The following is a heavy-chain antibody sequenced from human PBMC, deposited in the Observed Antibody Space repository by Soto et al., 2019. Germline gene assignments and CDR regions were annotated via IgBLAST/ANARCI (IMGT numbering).Heavy chain of an antibody. D-gene: IGHD2-15*01. CDR3: ARWWGSCYELSTYGMDV. CDR1: GFTFSSYS. V-gene: IGHV3-48*02. CDR2: ISSSSSTI. J-gene: IGHJ6*02. Sequence: EVQLVESGGGLVQPGGSLRLSCAASGFTFSSYSMNWVRQAPGKGLEWVSYISSSSSTIYYADSVKGRFTISRDNAKNSLYLQMNSLRDEDTAVYYCARWWGSCYELSTYGMDVWGQGTTVTVSS.